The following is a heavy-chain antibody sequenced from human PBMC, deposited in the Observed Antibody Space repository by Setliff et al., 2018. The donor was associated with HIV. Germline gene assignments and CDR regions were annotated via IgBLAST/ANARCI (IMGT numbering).Heavy chain of an antibody. Sequence: PSETLSLTCTVSGASISSGNYYWSWIRQPAGKGLEWIGRIYHSGSTFYSPSLKSRVTISVDTSRNQFSLKLNSVTAEDTAVYYCARVKATAGVMSPEKGRFDPWGQGTLVTVSS. CDR3: ARVKATAGVMSPEKGRFDP. V-gene: IGHV4-61*02. CDR2: IYHSGST. CDR1: GASISSGNYY. D-gene: IGHD6-13*01. J-gene: IGHJ5*02.